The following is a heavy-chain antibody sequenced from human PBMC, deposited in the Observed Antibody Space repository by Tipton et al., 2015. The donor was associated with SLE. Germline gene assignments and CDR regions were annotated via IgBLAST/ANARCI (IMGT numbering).Heavy chain of an antibody. CDR3: ARDRLGGVIVTTFDY. D-gene: IGHD3-16*02. J-gene: IGHJ4*02. CDR2: IYHSGTT. Sequence: TLSLTCTVSGSSISSYYWGWIRQPPGKGLECIGYIYHSGTTKYNPSLKSRVTISIDKSKNQFSLKLNSVTAADTAVYYCARDRLGGVIVTTFDYWGQGTLVTVSS. V-gene: IGHV4-59*01. CDR1: GSSISSYY.